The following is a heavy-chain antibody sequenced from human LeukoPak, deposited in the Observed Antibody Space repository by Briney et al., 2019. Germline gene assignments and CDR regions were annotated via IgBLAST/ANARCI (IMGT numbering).Heavy chain of an antibody. Sequence: GGSLRLSCAASGFTFSNYWMGWVRQAPGKRPEWVANMNIDGSERYYADSVKGRFSISRDNARNSVYLQMASLRVEDTAVYYCARDPVEWELLLDYWGQGTLVTVSS. CDR1: GFTFSNYW. CDR3: ARDPVEWELLLDY. V-gene: IGHV3-7*01. D-gene: IGHD1-26*01. J-gene: IGHJ4*02. CDR2: MNIDGSER.